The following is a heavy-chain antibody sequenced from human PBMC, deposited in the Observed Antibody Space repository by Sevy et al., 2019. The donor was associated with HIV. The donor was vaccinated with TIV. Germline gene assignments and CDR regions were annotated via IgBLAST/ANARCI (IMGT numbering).Heavy chain of an antibody. J-gene: IGHJ4*02. CDR3: LKGYKSDSSAYGHLNYFEP. CDR1: GFNFGDYA. V-gene: IGHV3-9*01. CDR2: INWNSRRI. Sequence: GGSLRLSCAASGFNFGDYAMHWVRQAPGKGLEWVSSINWNSRRIYYAESVKGRFTISRENAKNSMYLQMNSLRIDDTALYYCLKGYKSDSSAYGHLNYFEPWGQGTLVTVSS. D-gene: IGHD3-22*01.